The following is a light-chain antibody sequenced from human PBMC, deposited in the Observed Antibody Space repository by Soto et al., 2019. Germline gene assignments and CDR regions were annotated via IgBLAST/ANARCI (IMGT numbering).Light chain of an antibody. CDR3: QQRSNWPLT. J-gene: IGKJ1*01. V-gene: IGKV3-11*01. Sequence: EILLTQSPATLSLSPGERATLSCRASQSVSSYFAWYQQKPGQAPRLLIYDASNRATGIPARFSGSGSGTDFTLTISSLEPEDFAVYYCQQRSNWPLTFGQGNKVDIK. CDR1: QSVSSY. CDR2: DAS.